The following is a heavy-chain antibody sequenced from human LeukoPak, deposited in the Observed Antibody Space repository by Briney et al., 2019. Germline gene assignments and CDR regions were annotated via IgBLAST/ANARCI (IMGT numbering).Heavy chain of an antibody. V-gene: IGHV3-48*03. CDR1: GFTFSSYE. Sequence: GGSLRLSCAASGFTFSSYEMNWVRQAPGKGLEWVSYISSSGSTIYYADSVKGRFTISRDNAKNSLYLQVNSLRAEDTAVYYCARGPYGDYGQGFDYWGQGTLVTVSS. CDR3: ARGPYGDYGQGFDY. CDR2: ISSSGSTI. J-gene: IGHJ4*02. D-gene: IGHD4-17*01.